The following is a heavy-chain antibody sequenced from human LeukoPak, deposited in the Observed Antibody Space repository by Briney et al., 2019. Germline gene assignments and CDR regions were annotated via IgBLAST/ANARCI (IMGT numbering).Heavy chain of an antibody. Sequence: SDTLSLTCTVSGGSISTSYWTWIRQPPGKGLEWIGHIYYSGSTSGSTNYNPSLKSRVTLSLDTSKNHFSLQVRSVTAADTAVYYCARGSGRYYYYGVDVWGQGTTVTVSS. D-gene: IGHD7-27*01. CDR3: ARGSGRYYYYGVDV. J-gene: IGHJ6*02. CDR1: GGSISTSY. V-gene: IGHV4-59*07. CDR2: IYYSGSTSGST.